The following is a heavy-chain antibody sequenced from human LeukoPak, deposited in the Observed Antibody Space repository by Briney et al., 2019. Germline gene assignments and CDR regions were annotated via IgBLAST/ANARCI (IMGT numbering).Heavy chain of an antibody. V-gene: IGHV4-4*07. D-gene: IGHD1-7*01. CDR3: ARDGTTNAFDI. CDR2: IYTSGST. Sequence: PSETLSLTCTVSGGSISSYYWSWIRQPAWKGLEWIGRIYTSGSTNYNPSLKSRVTMSVDTCKHQFSLKLSSVTAADTAVYYCARDGTTNAFDIWGPGTMVTVSS. J-gene: IGHJ3*02. CDR1: GGSISSYY.